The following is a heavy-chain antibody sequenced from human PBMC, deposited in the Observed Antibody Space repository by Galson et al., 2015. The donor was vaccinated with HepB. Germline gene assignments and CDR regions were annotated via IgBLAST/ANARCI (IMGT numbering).Heavy chain of an antibody. V-gene: IGHV1-8*01. Sequence: SVKVSCKASGYTFTSYDINWVRQATGQGLEWMGWMNPNSGNTGYAQKFQGRVTMTRNTSISTAYMELSSLGSEDTAVYYCAAAAGMGHDAFDIWGQGTMVTVSS. CDR2: MNPNSGNT. CDR1: GYTFTSYD. CDR3: AAAAGMGHDAFDI. J-gene: IGHJ3*02. D-gene: IGHD6-13*01.